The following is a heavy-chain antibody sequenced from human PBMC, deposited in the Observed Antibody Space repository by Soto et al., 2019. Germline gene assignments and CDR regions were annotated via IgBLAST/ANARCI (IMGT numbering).Heavy chain of an antibody. CDR1: GFTFSDYY. D-gene: IGHD3-22*01. CDR2: ISSSDSII. Sequence: GGSLRLSCAASGFTFSDYYMSWIRQAPGKGLEWVSYISSSDSIIYYADYVKGRFTISRDNAKNSLYLQMNSLRAEDTAVYYCARDLGYYDSSGYFDYWGQGTLVTVSS. CDR3: ARDLGYYDSSGYFDY. V-gene: IGHV3-11*01. J-gene: IGHJ4*02.